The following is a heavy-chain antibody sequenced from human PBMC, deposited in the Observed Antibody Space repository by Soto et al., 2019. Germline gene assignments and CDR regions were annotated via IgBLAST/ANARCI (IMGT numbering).Heavy chain of an antibody. V-gene: IGHV1-8*01. CDR1: GYTFTSYD. CDR2: MNPNSGNT. Sequence: ASVKVSCKASGYTFTSYDINWVRQATGQGLEWMGWMNPNSGNTGYAQKFQGRVTMTRNTSISTAYMELGSLRSEDTAVYYCARGAHYDFWSGFISWPYYFDYWGQGTLVTVSS. CDR3: ARGAHYDFWSGFISWPYYFDY. J-gene: IGHJ4*02. D-gene: IGHD3-3*01.